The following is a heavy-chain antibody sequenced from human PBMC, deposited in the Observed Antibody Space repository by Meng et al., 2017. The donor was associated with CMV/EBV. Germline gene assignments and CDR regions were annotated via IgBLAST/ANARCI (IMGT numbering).Heavy chain of an antibody. Sequence: ASVKVSCKASGYTFTSYDINWVRQATGQGLEWMGWMNPNSGNTGYAQKFQGRVTMTRNTSISTAYMELSSLRSDDTAVYYCARYDRRVGFPYGMDVWGQGTTVTVSS. CDR1: GYTFTSYD. CDR3: ARYDRRVGFPYGMDV. D-gene: IGHD3-22*01. J-gene: IGHJ6*02. CDR2: MNPNSGNT. V-gene: IGHV1-8*01.